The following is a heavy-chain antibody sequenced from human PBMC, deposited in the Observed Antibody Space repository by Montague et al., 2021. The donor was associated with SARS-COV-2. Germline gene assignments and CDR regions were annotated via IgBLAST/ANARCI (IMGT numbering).Heavy chain of an antibody. CDR1: GGSISSGDYY. V-gene: IGHV4-31*03. CDR2: IYCSGNT. CDR3: ARYCMVASRAFCAVDY. Sequence: TLSLTCTISGGSISSGDYYWSWIRQHPGKGLEWIGYIYCSGNTYYNPSLQSRVTISVDTSKNQFSLKLSSVTAADTAVYYCARYCMVASRAFCAVDYWGQGTLVTVSS. J-gene: IGHJ4*02. D-gene: IGHD2-15*01.